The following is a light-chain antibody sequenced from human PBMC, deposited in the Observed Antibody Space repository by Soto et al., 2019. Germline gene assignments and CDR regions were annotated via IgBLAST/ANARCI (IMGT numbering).Light chain of an antibody. CDR3: QQYNNWPIT. CDR2: GAS. Sequence: EIVMTQSPATLSVSPWERATLSCRASQSVNSNLAWYQQKPGQAPRLLIFGASTRATGIPARFSGSGSGTEFTLTISSLQSEDFAVYYCQQYNNWPITFGQGTRLEIK. V-gene: IGKV3D-15*01. CDR1: QSVNSN. J-gene: IGKJ5*01.